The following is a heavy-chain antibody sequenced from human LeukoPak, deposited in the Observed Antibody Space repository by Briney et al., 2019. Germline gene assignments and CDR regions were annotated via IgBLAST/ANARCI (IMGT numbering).Heavy chain of an antibody. CDR2: IYTSGST. V-gene: IGHV4-61*02. J-gene: IGHJ6*03. D-gene: IGHD2-2*01. CDR1: GGSISSGSYY. CDR3: ARGSDIVVVPAAIYYYYYMDV. Sequence: PSETLSLTCTVSGGSISSGSYYWSWIRQPAGKGLEWIGRIYTSGSTNYNPSLKSRVTISVDTSKNQFSLKLSSVTAADTAVYYCARGSDIVVVPAAIYYYYYMDVWGKGTTVTVSS.